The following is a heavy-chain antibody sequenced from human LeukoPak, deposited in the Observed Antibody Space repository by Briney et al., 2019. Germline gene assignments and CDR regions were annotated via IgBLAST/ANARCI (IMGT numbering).Heavy chain of an antibody. CDR1: GGSISSYY. V-gene: IGHV4-59*01. D-gene: IGHD5-18*01. CDR2: IYYSGST. J-gene: IGHJ6*02. CDR3: ARDRWDTAMVTDYYYYGMDV. Sequence: KSSETLSLTCTVSGGSISSYYWSWIRQPPGKGLEWIGYIYYSGSTNYNPSLKSRVTISADTSKNQFSLKLSSVTAADTAVYYCARDRWDTAMVTDYYYYGMDVWGQGTTVTVSS.